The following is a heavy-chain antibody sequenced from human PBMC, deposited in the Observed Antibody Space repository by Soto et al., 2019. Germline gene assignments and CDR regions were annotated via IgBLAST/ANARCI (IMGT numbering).Heavy chain of an antibody. J-gene: IGHJ4*02. CDR1: GYSFSTYW. V-gene: IGHV5-51*01. D-gene: IGHD5-12*01. CDR2: IYPGDSDN. CDR3: ARHSLATQPGDY. Sequence: GESLKISCKASGYSFSTYWIAWVRQRPGKGLDWMGIIYPGDSDNRYSPSFQGQVTISVDNSIDTAYLEWTTLRASDSAMYYCARHSLATQPGDYWGQGTRVTVSS.